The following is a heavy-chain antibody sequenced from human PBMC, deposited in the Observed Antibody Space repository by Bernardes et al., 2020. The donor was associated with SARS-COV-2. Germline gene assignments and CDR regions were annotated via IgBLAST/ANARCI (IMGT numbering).Heavy chain of an antibody. Sequence: GSLRLSCAASGFPFSAYTLNWVRQGRGKGLEWVSSISSSGSLIYYADSVKGRFTISRDNAKNLVYLQMNSLRVEDTAVYYCVTEVFWGPGTLVTVSS. J-gene: IGHJ4*02. CDR2: ISSSGSLI. CDR1: GFPFSAYT. V-gene: IGHV3-21*06. CDR3: VTEVF.